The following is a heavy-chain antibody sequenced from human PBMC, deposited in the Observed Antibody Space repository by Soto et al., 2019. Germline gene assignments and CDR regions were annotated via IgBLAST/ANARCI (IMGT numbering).Heavy chain of an antibody. V-gene: IGHV1-46*01. J-gene: IGHJ4*02. CDR3: ATRDPGHY. Sequence: SXKVSFKASGYTXTTYYMNWVRQAPGQGLEWMGIISPDGGRTSYAQKFQGRVTMTRDTSTSTVYMEMSSLRSEDTAVYYCATRDPGHYWGQGTLVTVSS. CDR1: GYTXTTYY. CDR2: ISPDGGRT.